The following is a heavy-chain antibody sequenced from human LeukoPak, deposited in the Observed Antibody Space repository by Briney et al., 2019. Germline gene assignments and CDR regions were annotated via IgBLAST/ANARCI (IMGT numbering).Heavy chain of an antibody. D-gene: IGHD2-15*01. CDR3: AREYCSGGSCYEDY. CDR2: IYYSGST. J-gene: IGHJ4*02. Sequence: SETLSLTCTVSSDSISSYYWSWIRQPPGKGLEWIGYIYYSGSTDYNPSLKSRVTISVDTSKNQFSLRLSSVTAADTAVYYCAREYCSGGSCYEDYWGQGTLVTVSS. V-gene: IGHV4-59*01. CDR1: SDSISSYY.